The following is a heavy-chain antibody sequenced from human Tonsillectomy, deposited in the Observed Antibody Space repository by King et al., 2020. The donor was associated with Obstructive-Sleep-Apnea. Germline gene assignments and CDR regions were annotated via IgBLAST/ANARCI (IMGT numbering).Heavy chain of an antibody. CDR2: ISSDGSST. V-gene: IGHV3-74*01. Sequence: VQLVESGGGLVQPGGSLRLSCAASGFTFSTYWMHWVRQAPGKGLVWVSRISSDGSSTSYADSGKGRFTISRDNAKNTLYLQMNSLRAEDTAVYYCIRDLDQYSSSCGYWGQGTLVTVSS. D-gene: IGHD6-13*01. CDR1: GFTFSTYW. J-gene: IGHJ4*02. CDR3: IRDLDQYSSSCGY.